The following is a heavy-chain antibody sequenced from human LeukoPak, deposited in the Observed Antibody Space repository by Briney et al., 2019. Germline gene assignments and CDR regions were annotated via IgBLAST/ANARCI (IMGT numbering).Heavy chain of an antibody. Sequence: ASVKVSCKASGYTFTGYYMHWVRQAPGQGLEWMGWINPNSGGTNYAQKFQGRVTMTRDTSISTAYMELSRLRSDDTAVYYCAATDYYDSSGPVDYWGQGTLVTVSS. V-gene: IGHV1-2*02. CDR3: AATDYYDSSGPVDY. D-gene: IGHD3-22*01. J-gene: IGHJ4*02. CDR2: INPNSGGT. CDR1: GYTFTGYY.